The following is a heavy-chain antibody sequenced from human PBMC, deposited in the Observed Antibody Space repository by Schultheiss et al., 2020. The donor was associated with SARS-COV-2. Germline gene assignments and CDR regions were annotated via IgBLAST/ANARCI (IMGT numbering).Heavy chain of an antibody. D-gene: IGHD2-15*01. CDR2: ISSSSSYT. J-gene: IGHJ1*01. CDR1: GFTFSSYS. Sequence: GESLKISCAASGFTFSSYSMNWVRQAPGKGLEWVSYISSSSSYTNYADSVKGRFTISRDNAKNSLYLQMHSLRPDDTAVYYCAKVVGAPGDWGQGTLVTVSS. V-gene: IGHV3-21*05. CDR3: AKVVGAPGD.